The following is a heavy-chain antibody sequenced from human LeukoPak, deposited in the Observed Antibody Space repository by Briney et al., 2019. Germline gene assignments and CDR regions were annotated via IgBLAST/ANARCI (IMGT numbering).Heavy chain of an antibody. CDR2: INPSGGST. CDR3: ARDKVGATFSFDY. D-gene: IGHD1-26*01. Sequence: ASVKVSCKASGYTFTSYYMHWVRQAPGQGLEWMGIINPSGGSTSYAQKFQGRVTMTRDTSISTAYMELSRLRSDDTAVYYCARDKVGATFSFDYWGQGTLVTVSS. V-gene: IGHV1-46*01. CDR1: GYTFTSYY. J-gene: IGHJ4*02.